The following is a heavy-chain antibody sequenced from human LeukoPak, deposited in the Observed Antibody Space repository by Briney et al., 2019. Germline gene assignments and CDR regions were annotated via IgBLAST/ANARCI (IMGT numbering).Heavy chain of an antibody. D-gene: IGHD5-18*01. CDR3: AREDTAMVFDY. Sequence: SETLSLTCTVSGGSISSSSYYWGWIRQPPGKGLEWIGRFYYSGSTYYNPYLKSRVTISVDTSKNQFSLKLSPVTAADTAVYYCAREDTAMVFDYWGQGTLVTVSS. CDR1: GGSISSSSYY. CDR2: FYYSGST. J-gene: IGHJ4*02. V-gene: IGHV4-39*07.